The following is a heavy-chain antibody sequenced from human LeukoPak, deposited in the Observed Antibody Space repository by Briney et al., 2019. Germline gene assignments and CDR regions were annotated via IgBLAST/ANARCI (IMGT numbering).Heavy chain of an antibody. CDR3: ARVLGTTVTTRYFDL. V-gene: IGHV4-59*01. CDR2: IYHSGTT. Sequence: PSETLSLTCTVSGGSISSYYWSWIRQPPGKGLEWIGYIYHSGTTNYNPSLKSRVTISVDTSKSQFSLKLSSVTAADTAVYYCARVLGTTVTTRYFDLWGRGTLVTVSS. CDR1: GGSISSYY. J-gene: IGHJ2*01. D-gene: IGHD4-17*01.